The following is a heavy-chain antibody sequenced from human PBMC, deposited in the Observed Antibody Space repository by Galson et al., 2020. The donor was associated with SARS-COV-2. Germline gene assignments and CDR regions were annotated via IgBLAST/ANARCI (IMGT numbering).Heavy chain of an antibody. CDR2: IYYRGST. CDR1: GGSISSHY. V-gene: IGHV4-59*11. D-gene: IGHD3-10*01. Sequence: SETLSLTCTISGGSISSHYWNWIRQSPGKGLEWIGFIYYRGSTNYNPSLKSRVTLSVDTSTNQFSLKLVSLTAADTAVYYCARGSGSGSYYNRGDWYFDLWGRGTLVTVSS. CDR3: ARGSGSGSYYNRGDWYFDL. J-gene: IGHJ2*01.